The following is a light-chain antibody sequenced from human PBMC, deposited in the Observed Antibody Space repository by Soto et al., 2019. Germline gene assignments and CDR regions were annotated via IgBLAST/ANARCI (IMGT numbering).Light chain of an antibody. CDR1: QTIYSF. Sequence: EFVLTQSPAPLSLSPGQRATLSCRASQTIYSFLGSYQQKPSQDPSLLIYDASNSANDIPARFSGSGSGTDFTLTISSLEPEDFGIYFCQGRGTWTFGQGTKVDIK. CDR3: QGRGTWT. CDR2: DAS. J-gene: IGKJ1*01. V-gene: IGKV3-11*01.